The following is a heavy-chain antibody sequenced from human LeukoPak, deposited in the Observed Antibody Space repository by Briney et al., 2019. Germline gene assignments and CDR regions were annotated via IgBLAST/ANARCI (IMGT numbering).Heavy chain of an antibody. V-gene: IGHV4-34*01. CDR2: INHSGST. J-gene: IGHJ5*02. D-gene: IGHD3-3*01. CDR3: ARTGHNDLWSGYYAEGFDP. CDR1: GGSFSGYY. Sequence: PSETLSLTCAVYGGSFSGYYWSWLRQPPGKGLEWIGEINHSGSTNYHPSLKSRVTISVETSKNQFSLKLSSVTAADTAVYDCARTGHNDLWSGYYAEGFDPWGQGSLLTDPS.